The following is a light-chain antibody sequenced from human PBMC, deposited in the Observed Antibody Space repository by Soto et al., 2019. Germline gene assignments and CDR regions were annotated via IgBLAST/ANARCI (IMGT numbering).Light chain of an antibody. Sequence: ETVLTQSPATLSVSPGERATFSCRASQSVTTNLAWYQQKPGQVPRLLTYGASTRATGIPARFSGSGSGTEFTLSISSLQSDDFAIYHCQQYHSWPHTFGQGTKLEI. V-gene: IGKV3-15*01. J-gene: IGKJ2*01. CDR1: QSVTTN. CDR2: GAS. CDR3: QQYHSWPHT.